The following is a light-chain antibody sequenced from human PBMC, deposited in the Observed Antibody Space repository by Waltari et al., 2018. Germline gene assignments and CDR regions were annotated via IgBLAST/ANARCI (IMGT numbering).Light chain of an antibody. CDR1: QVISSS. J-gene: IGKJ2*01. Sequence: DIQMTQSPSTLSASVGDRVTITCRASQVISSSLAWYQQKPGKAPNLLIYGVSSLESGVPSRFSVSGSGTEFTLTINSLQPDDLATYYCQQYFIYSTFGQGTKLEIK. V-gene: IGKV1-5*03. CDR3: QQYFIYST. CDR2: GVS.